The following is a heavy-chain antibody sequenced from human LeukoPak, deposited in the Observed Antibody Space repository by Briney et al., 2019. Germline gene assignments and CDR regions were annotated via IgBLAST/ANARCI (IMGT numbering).Heavy chain of an antibody. CDR2: IYHSGST. V-gene: IGHV4-30-2*01. J-gene: IGHJ4*02. Sequence: NSSQTLSLTCAVSGGSISSGGYSWSWIRQPPGKGLEWIGYIYHSGSTYYNPSLKSRVTISVDRSKKQFSLKLSSVTAADTAVYYCVTYYFDSSGPKKNYWGQGTLVTVSS. CDR3: VTYYFDSSGPKKNY. D-gene: IGHD3-22*01. CDR1: GGSISSGGYS.